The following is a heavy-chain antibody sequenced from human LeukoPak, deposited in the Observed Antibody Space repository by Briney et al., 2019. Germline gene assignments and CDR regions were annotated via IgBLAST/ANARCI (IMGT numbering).Heavy chain of an antibody. D-gene: IGHD2-2*01. V-gene: IGHV4-59*08. CDR1: GGSISSYY. Sequence: SETLSLTCTVSGGSISSYYWNWIRQPPGKGLEWIGYIYYTGSTNYRLSLKSRVTISVDTSRNQFSLKLSSVTAADTAVYYCVRQDVVVITAATYYYGMDVWGQGTTVTVSS. CDR3: VRQDVVVITAATYYYGMDV. CDR2: IYYTGST. J-gene: IGHJ6*02.